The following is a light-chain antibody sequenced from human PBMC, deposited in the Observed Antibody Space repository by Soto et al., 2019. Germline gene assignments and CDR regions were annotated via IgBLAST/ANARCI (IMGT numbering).Light chain of an antibody. CDR2: GAS. CDR3: QQYGSSSLT. Sequence: EIVLTQSPGTLSLSPGERGTLSCRASQSVSSSYLAWYQQKPGQAPRLLIYGASSRATGIPDRFSGSGSGTDLTLTISRPEPEDFAVYYCQQYGSSSLTFGGGTKVEIK. J-gene: IGKJ4*01. V-gene: IGKV3-20*01. CDR1: QSVSSSY.